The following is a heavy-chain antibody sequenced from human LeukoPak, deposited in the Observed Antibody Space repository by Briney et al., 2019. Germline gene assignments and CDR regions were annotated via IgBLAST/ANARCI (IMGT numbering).Heavy chain of an antibody. CDR3: TIGGYDQCGASYM. D-gene: IGHD5-12*01. CDR1: GFTFSKAW. J-gene: IGHJ3*02. Sequence: GGSLRLSCAASGFTFSKAWMSWVRQAPGKGLEWVGRIKSKTDGGTTDCAAPVKGRFTISRDDSKNMVYLQMNSLKTEDTALYFCTIGGYDQCGASYMWGQGTMVTVSS. CDR2: IKSKTDGGTT. V-gene: IGHV3-15*01.